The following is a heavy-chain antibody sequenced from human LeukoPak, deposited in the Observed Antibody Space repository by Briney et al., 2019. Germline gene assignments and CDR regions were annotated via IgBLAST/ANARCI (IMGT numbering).Heavy chain of an antibody. D-gene: IGHD3-16*01. V-gene: IGHV3-30-3*01. CDR1: GLTVSTNY. CDR3: ARGGIY. CDR2: ISYDGSNK. J-gene: IGHJ4*02. Sequence: GGSLRLSCIVSGLTVSTNYMSWVRQAPGKGLEWVAVISYDGSNKYYADSVKGRFTISRDNSKNTLYLQMNSLRAEDTAVYYCARGGIYWGQGTLVTVSS.